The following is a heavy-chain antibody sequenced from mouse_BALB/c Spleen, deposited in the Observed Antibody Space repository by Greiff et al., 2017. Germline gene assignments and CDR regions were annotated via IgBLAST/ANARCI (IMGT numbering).Heavy chain of an antibody. Sequence: EVQVVESGGGLVKPGGSLKLSCAASGFTFSDYYMYWVRQTPEKRLEWVATISDGGSYTYYPDSVKGRFTISRDNAKNNLYLQMSSLKSEDTAMYYCAGNFDYRYGYAMDYWGQGTSVTVSS. J-gene: IGHJ4*01. CDR2: ISDGGSYT. D-gene: IGHD2-14*01. V-gene: IGHV5-4*02. CDR3: AGNFDYRYGYAMDY. CDR1: GFTFSDYY.